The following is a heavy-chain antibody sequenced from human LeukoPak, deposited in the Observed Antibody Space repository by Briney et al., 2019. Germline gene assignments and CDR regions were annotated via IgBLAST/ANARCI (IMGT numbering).Heavy chain of an antibody. CDR1: GGSFSGYY. CDR2: INHSGST. Sequence: SETLSLTCAVYGGSFSGYYWSWIRQPPGKGLEWIGEINHSGSTNYNPSLKSRVTISVDTSKNQFSLKLSSVTAADTAVYYCARDQSSTYCSGGSCYRKPYYYYYMDVWGKGTTVTVSS. V-gene: IGHV4-34*01. J-gene: IGHJ6*03. D-gene: IGHD2-15*01. CDR3: ARDQSSTYCSGGSCYRKPYYYYYMDV.